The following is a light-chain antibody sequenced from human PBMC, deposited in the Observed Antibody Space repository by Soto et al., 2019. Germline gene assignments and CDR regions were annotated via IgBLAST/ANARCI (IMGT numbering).Light chain of an antibody. CDR3: QQYGGSTRT. Sequence: EIVLTQSPGTLSLSPGERATLSCRASQSVSSNYLAWYQQKSGKAPMLLIYGASSRATGIPDRFSGSGSGTDFTLTISRLEPEDFAVYYCQQYGGSTRTFGQGTKVEIK. CDR2: GAS. V-gene: IGKV3-20*01. J-gene: IGKJ1*01. CDR1: QSVSSNY.